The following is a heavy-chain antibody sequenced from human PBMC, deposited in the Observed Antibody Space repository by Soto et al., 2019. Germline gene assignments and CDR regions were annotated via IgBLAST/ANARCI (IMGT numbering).Heavy chain of an antibody. CDR1: GFTVSSNY. V-gene: IGHV3-53*01. CDR2: IYSGGST. Sequence: TGGSLRLSCAASGFTVSSNYMSWVRQAPGKGLEWVSVIYSGGSTYYADSVKGRFTISRDNSKNTLYLQINSLRAEDTAVYYCARSSSYRPIDYWGQGTLVTVSS. CDR3: ARSSSYRPIDY. D-gene: IGHD3-16*02. J-gene: IGHJ4*02.